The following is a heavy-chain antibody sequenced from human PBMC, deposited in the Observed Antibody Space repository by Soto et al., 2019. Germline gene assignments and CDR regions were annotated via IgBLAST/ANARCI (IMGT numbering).Heavy chain of an antibody. CDR3: ARRKAGCAAAFDF. J-gene: IGHJ4*02. CDR2: IYYSGNT. Sequence: QLLESGPGLVKPSETLSLTCTVSGGSIRSSIYSWGWIRQPPGKGLEWIGSIYYSGNTYYNPSLKSRVTISVDTSKNQFSLKLSCVTAADTAVYYCARRKAGCAAAFDFWGQGTLVTGSS. CDR1: GGSIRSSIYS. D-gene: IGHD6-13*01. V-gene: IGHV4-39*01.